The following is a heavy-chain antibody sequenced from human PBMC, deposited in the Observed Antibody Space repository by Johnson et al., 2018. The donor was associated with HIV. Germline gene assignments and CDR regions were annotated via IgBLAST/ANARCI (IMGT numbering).Heavy chain of an antibody. J-gene: IGHJ3*02. V-gene: IGHV3-11*04. CDR1: GSTSSDYY. D-gene: IGHD3-16*01. CDR3: ARDRLMTATLFPDAFDI. CDR2: ISSSCTTI. Sequence: QVQPLESGGRLVKPGASPRLPCPPSGSTSSDYYVISIRQASRQGLEWVSYISSSCTTIYYADWVNGRLSISRDNAKNSLSLQMNSLRAEDTAVYYCARDRLMTATLFPDAFDIWGQGTMVTVSS.